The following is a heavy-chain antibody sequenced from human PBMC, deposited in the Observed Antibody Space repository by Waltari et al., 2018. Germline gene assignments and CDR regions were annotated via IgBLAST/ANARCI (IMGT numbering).Heavy chain of an antibody. V-gene: IGHV4-4*07. CDR1: GGSISSYY. CDR2: IYTSGST. J-gene: IGHJ6*03. Sequence: QVQLQESGPGLVKPSETMSLTCTVSGGSISSYYWSWIRHPAGTGLEWIGRIYTSGSTNYHPSLKSRVTMSVDTSKNQFSLKLSSVTAADTAVYYCARDLRYGYGPYYYYYYMDVWGKGTTVTVSS. D-gene: IGHD5-18*01. CDR3: ARDLRYGYGPYYYYYYMDV.